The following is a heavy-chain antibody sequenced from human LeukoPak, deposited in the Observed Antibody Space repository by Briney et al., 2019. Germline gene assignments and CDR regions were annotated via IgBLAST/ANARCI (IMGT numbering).Heavy chain of an antibody. J-gene: IGHJ3*02. V-gene: IGHV1-69*04. CDR2: IIPILGIA. CDR3: ARASTTNDAFDI. D-gene: IGHD1-26*01. Sequence: RASVKVSCKASGGTFSSYAISWVRQAPGQGLEWMGRIIPILGIANYAQKFQGRVTITADKSTSTAYMELSSLRSEDTAVYYCARASTTNDAFDIWGQGTMVTVSS. CDR1: GGTFSSYA.